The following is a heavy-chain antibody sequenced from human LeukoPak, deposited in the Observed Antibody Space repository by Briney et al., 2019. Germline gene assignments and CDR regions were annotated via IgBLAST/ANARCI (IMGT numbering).Heavy chain of an antibody. CDR3: ARPYGSGWYAAFHI. J-gene: IGHJ3*02. CDR2: IHYTGTT. D-gene: IGHD6-19*01. V-gene: IGHV4-59*08. Sequence: SETLSLTCTVSGGSISGYYWSWIRQAPGKGLEWIGYIHYTGTTNYNPSLKSRVTITVDTSKNQFFLWLTSVTAADTAVYCCARPYGSGWYAAFHIWGQGTMITVSS. CDR1: GGSISGYY.